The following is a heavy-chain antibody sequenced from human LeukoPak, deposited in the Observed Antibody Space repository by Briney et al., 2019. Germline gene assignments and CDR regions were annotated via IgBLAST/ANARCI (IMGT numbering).Heavy chain of an antibody. Sequence: SVKVSCKASEGTFSSYAISWVRQAPGQGLEWMGRIIPILGIANYAQKFQGRVTITADKSTSTAYMGLSSLRSEDTAVYYCSQDGGRSTHYWGQGTLVTVSS. J-gene: IGHJ4*02. CDR3: SQDGGRSTHY. V-gene: IGHV1-69*04. D-gene: IGHD3-16*01. CDR2: IIPILGIA. CDR1: EGTFSSYA.